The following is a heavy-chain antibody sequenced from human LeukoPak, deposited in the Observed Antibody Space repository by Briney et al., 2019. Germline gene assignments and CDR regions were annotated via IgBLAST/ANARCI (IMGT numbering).Heavy chain of an antibody. J-gene: IGHJ4*02. V-gene: IGHV3-23*01. CDR2: IGGSGDKT. D-gene: IGHD3-10*01. Sequence: GGSLRLSCAASGFTFNRNAISWVRQAPGKGLEWVSTIGGSGDKTFYADSVEGRFTISRDNSKNTLYLQMSSLRAEDTAVYFCASFHYYGSGAYYLSYWGQGTLVTVSS. CDR3: ASFHYYGSGAYYLSY. CDR1: GFTFNRNA.